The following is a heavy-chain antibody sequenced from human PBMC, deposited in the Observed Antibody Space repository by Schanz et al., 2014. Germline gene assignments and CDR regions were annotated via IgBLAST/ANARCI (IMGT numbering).Heavy chain of an antibody. CDR2: ISASGGDT. CDR3: AKVRYSSGWRGDYFDE. Sequence: DVHLLESGGGLVQPGGSLRLSCAASEFTFSTDAMSWVRQAPGKGLEWLTVISASGGDTDYADSVKGRFTISRDNTKNTLYLQMKSLRAEDTAVYYCAKVRYSSGWRGDYFDEWGQGTLVTVAS. V-gene: IGHV3-23*01. J-gene: IGHJ4*02. D-gene: IGHD6-25*01. CDR1: EFTFSTDA.